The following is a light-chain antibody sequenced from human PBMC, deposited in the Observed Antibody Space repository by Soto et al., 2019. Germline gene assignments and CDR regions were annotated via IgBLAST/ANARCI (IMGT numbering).Light chain of an antibody. J-gene: IGKJ1*01. CDR1: QSVRSTY. Sequence: EIVLTHSPCTLSLSPVGRATLSCRASQSVRSTYLAWYQHKSGQAPRLLIYGASSRATGVPDRFSGSGSGTDFTLTISRLEPEDFAVYYCQQYGSSGTFGQGTKVDIK. CDR3: QQYGSSGT. CDR2: GAS. V-gene: IGKV3-20*01.